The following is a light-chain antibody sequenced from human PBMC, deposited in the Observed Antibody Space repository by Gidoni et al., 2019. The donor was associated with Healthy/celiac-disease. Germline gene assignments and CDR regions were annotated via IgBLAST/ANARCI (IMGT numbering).Light chain of an antibody. Sequence: DIQMTPSPSTLSASVGDRVTITCRASQSISSWLAWYQQKPGKAPKPLIYKASSLESGVPSRFSGSGSGTEFTLTISSQQPDDFATYYCQQYNSYSCSFGQGTKLEIK. J-gene: IGKJ2*04. CDR1: QSISSW. V-gene: IGKV1-5*03. CDR3: QQYNSYSCS. CDR2: KAS.